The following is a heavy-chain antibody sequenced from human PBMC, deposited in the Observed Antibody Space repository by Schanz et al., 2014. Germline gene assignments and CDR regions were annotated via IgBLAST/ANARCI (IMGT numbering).Heavy chain of an antibody. CDR1: GFIFGSSV. J-gene: IGHJ4*02. D-gene: IGHD3-10*01. CDR3: AKYRGYYRVSGSYRELEY. CDR2: IKSDGSST. Sequence: EVQLLESGGGLIQPGGSLRLSCAASGFIFGSSVMAWVRQAPGKGLEWVSRIKSDGSSTSYADSVKGRFTISRDNSKNTLYLQMNSLRPEDTAVYYCAKYRGYYRVSGSYRELEYWGQGTLVTVSS. V-gene: IGHV3-23*01.